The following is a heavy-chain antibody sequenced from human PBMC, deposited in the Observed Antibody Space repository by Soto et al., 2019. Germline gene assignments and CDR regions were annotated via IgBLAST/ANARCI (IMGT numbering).Heavy chain of an antibody. CDR3: ARDTEILWFGELFT. Sequence: PSETLSLTCTVPGGSMISYYWSWIRQPPGKGLEWIGYTYYNGSTNYNPSLKSRVTISVDTSKNQFSLRLSSVTAADTAFYYCARDTEILWFGELFTWGRGTLVTVSS. J-gene: IGHJ5*02. D-gene: IGHD3-10*01. V-gene: IGHV4-59*01. CDR2: TYYNGST. CDR1: GGSMISYY.